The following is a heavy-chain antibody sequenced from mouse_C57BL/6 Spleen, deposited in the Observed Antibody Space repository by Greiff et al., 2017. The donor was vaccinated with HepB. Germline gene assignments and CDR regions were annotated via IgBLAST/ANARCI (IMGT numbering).Heavy chain of an antibody. Sequence: EVKLMESGPGLVKPSQSLSLTCSVTGYSITSGYYWNWIRQFPGNKLEWMGYISYDGSNNYNPSLKNRISITRDTSKNQFFLKLNSVTTEDTATYYCARGGLYGSRFYWYFDVWGTGTTVTVSS. J-gene: IGHJ1*03. CDR2: ISYDGSN. CDR1: GYSITSGYY. V-gene: IGHV3-6*01. CDR3: ARGGLYGSRFYWYFDV. D-gene: IGHD1-1*01.